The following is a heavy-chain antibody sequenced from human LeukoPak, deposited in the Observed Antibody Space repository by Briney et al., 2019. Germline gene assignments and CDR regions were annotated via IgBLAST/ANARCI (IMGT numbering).Heavy chain of an antibody. CDR3: ARPRTTVTTYDAIDM. D-gene: IGHD4-11*01. V-gene: IGHV4-39*01. J-gene: IGHJ3*02. Sequence: SETLSLTCTVSGGSITFSYFWGWVRQPPGKGLEWIGSIYYDGSTYYNPSLKSRVTISVDTSKNQFSLKLSSVTAADTAVYYCARPRTTVTTYDAIDMWGQGTMVTVSS. CDR1: GGSITFSYF. CDR2: IYYDGST.